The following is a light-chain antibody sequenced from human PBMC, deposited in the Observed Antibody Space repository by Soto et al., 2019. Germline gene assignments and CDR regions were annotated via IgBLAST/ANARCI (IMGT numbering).Light chain of an antibody. CDR1: QSVSGN. J-gene: IGKJ1*01. CDR2: GAF. V-gene: IGKV3-15*01. CDR3: QQYNDWPLT. Sequence: EIVMTQSPVTLSVSPGERVTLSCRASQSVSGNLAWYQQKPGQAPSLLIYGAFTRATGIPARFSGTGSGIEFTLTISSLLSEDFALYYCQQYNDWPLTCGQGTKV.